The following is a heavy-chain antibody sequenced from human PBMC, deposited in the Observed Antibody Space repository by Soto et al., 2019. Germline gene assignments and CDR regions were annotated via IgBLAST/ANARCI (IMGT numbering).Heavy chain of an antibody. V-gene: IGHV1-69*13. J-gene: IGHJ6*02. CDR3: ARSLLRRDFSSNYYYYGMDV. CDR2: IIPIFGTA. Sequence: ASVKVSCKASGGTFSSYAISWVRQAPGQGLEWMGGIIPIFGTANYAQKFQGRVTITADESTSTAYMELSSLRSEDTAVYYCARSLLRRDFSSNYYYYGMDVWGQGTTVTVSS. D-gene: IGHD2-15*01. CDR1: GGTFSSYA.